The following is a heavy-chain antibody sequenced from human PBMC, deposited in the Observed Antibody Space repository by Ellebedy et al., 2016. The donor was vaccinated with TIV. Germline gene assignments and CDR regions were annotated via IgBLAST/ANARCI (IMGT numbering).Heavy chain of an antibody. V-gene: IGHV1-46*01. CDR3: ARGRGYSFDVCDV. CDR1: GYSFSNYY. D-gene: IGHD5-18*01. CDR2: INPNDDTK. Sequence: AASVKVSCKASGYSFSNYYMHWVRQAPGQGLEWMGIINPNDDTKYYTQNFQGRVTVTRGTSANTVYMELSSLRSEDTAVYYCARGRGYSFDVCDVWGQGTMVAVS. J-gene: IGHJ3*01.